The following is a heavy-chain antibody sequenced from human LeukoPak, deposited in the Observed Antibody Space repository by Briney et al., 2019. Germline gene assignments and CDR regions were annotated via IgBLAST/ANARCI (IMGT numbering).Heavy chain of an antibody. D-gene: IGHD3-10*01. CDR2: ISYDGSNK. J-gene: IGHJ4*02. CDR1: GFTFSSYG. V-gene: IGHV3-30*18. CDR3: AKGMIRITMVRGVPIDY. Sequence: GRSLRLSCAASGFTFSSYGMHWVRQAPGKGLEWVAVISYDGSNKYYADSVKGRFTISRDNSKNTLYLQMNSLRAEDTAVYYCAKGMIRITMVRGVPIDYWGQGTLVTVSS.